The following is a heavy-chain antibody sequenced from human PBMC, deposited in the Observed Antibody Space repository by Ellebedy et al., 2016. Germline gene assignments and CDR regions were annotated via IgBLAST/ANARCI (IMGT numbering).Heavy chain of an antibody. J-gene: IGHJ4*02. CDR2: IYYSGST. CDR3: ARESTCGGDCSLSPGGYYFDY. V-gene: IGHV4-59*01. CDR1: GGSFSGYY. Sequence: SETLSLXXAVYGGSFSGYYWSWIRQPPGKGLEWIGYIYYSGSTNYNPSLKSRVTISVDTSKNQFSLKLSSVTAADTAVYYCARESTCGGDCSLSPGGYYFDYWGQGTLVTVSS. D-gene: IGHD2-21*01.